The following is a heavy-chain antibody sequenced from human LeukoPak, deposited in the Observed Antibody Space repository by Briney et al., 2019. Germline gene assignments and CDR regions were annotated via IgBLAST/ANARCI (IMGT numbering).Heavy chain of an antibody. J-gene: IGHJ4*02. V-gene: IGHV4-34*01. D-gene: IGHD6-13*01. CDR2: INHSGST. Sequence: SETLSLTCAVYGGSFSGYYWSWIRQPPGKGLEWIGEINHSGSTNYNPSLKSRVTISVDTSKNQFSLKLSSVTAADTAVYYCARDHHSSSWSSFDYWGQGTLVTVSS. CDR3: ARDHHSSSWSSFDY. CDR1: GGSFSGYY.